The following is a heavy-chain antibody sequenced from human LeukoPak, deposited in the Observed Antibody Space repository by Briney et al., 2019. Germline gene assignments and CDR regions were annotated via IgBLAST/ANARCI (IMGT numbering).Heavy chain of an antibody. CDR3: ARLFRPNFDWLQLGRYYFDY. D-gene: IGHD3-9*01. CDR2: IKQDGSEK. J-gene: IGHJ4*02. CDR1: GFTFSSYW. Sequence: GGSLRLSCAASGFTFSSYWMSWVCQAPGKGLEWVANIKQDGSEKYYVDSVKGRFTISRDNAKNSLYLQMNSLRAEDTAVYYCARLFRPNFDWLQLGRYYFDYWGQGTLVTVSS. V-gene: IGHV3-7*01.